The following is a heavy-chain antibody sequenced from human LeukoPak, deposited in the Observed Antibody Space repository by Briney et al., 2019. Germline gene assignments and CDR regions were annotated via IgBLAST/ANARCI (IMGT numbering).Heavy chain of an antibody. CDR2: IYYSGST. D-gene: IGHD3-10*01. CDR3: ARIPYGSGSHHNWFDP. V-gene: IGHV4-39*07. CDR1: GGSISSSSYY. Sequence: PSETLSLTCTVSGGSISSSSYYWGWIRQPPGKGLEWIGSIYYSGSTYYNPSLKSRVTISVDTPKNQFSLKLSSVTAADTAVYYCARIPYGSGSHHNWFDPWGQGTLVTVSS. J-gene: IGHJ5*02.